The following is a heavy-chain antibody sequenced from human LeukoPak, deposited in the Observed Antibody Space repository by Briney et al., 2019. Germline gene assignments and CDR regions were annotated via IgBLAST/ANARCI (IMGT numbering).Heavy chain of an antibody. V-gene: IGHV3-7*01. J-gene: IGHJ5*02. D-gene: IGHD5-18*01. CDR1: GFTFSTYA. CDR2: IKQDGSEK. Sequence: PGGSLRLSCVASGFTFSTYAMNWVRQAPGKGLEWVANIKQDGSEKFYVDSVKGRFTISRDNAKNSLCLQMNSLRAEDTAVYYCARDRKWLRWFDPWGQGTLVTVSS. CDR3: ARDRKWLRWFDP.